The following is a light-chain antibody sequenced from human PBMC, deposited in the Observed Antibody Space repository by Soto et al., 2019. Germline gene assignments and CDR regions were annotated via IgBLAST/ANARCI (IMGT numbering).Light chain of an antibody. CDR1: SGRTAYI. Sequence: QPVLTQPSSASDSLGYSVNLTCSLNSGRTAYIIAWHQQRPGRAPRYLMKVEDSGTYKKFTGVPDRFSGSNSGADRYLTISNLQSDDEADYCCETCDRNTPVFGGGTKLTVL. CDR3: ETCDRNTPV. CDR2: VEDSGTY. V-gene: IGLV4-60*03. J-gene: IGLJ3*02.